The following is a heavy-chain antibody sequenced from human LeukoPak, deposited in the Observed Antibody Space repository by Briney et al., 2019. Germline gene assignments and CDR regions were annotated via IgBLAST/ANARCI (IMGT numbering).Heavy chain of an antibody. D-gene: IGHD2/OR15-2a*01. CDR2: ISAYNGNT. CDR3: ARGLRIFPEFDY. Sequence: ASVKVSCKASGYTFTSYGISWVRQAPGQGLEWMGWISAYNGNTNYAQKLQGRVTMTTDTSTTTAYMELRSLRSDDPAVYYCARGLRIFPEFDYWGQGTLVTVSS. J-gene: IGHJ4*02. V-gene: IGHV1-18*01. CDR1: GYTFTSYG.